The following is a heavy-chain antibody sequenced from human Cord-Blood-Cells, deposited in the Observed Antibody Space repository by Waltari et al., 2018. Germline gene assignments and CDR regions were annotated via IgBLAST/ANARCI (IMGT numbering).Heavy chain of an antibody. V-gene: IGHV4-4*07. CDR3: ARDNSSGYYYYYYYMDV. Sequence: QVQLQESGPGLVKPSETLSLTCTVSGGSISSYYWSWIRQPAGKGLEWIRRIYTSGSTNYNPSLKSRVTMSVDTSKNQFSLKLSSVTAADTAVYYCARDNSSGYYYYYYYMDVWGKGTTVTVSS. D-gene: IGHD3-22*01. CDR1: GGSISSYY. CDR2: IYTSGST. J-gene: IGHJ6*03.